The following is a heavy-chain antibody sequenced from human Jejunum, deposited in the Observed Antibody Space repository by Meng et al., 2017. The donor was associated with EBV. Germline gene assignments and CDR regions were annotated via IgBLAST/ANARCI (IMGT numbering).Heavy chain of an antibody. CDR2: ITVYNGNT. CDR1: GYTFTRYG. J-gene: IGHJ4*01. CDR3: ARDSSGYNANDKVSDY. Sequence: QVRLGESGVEVKKPGASVKVSCKASGYTFTRYGISWVRQAPGHGPEWMGWITVYNGNTNYAPRLQGRVTMTTDLSTSTVYMELRSLRSDDTAVYYCARDSSGYNANDKVSDYWGQGTLVTVSS. V-gene: IGHV1-18*01. D-gene: IGHD5-12*01.